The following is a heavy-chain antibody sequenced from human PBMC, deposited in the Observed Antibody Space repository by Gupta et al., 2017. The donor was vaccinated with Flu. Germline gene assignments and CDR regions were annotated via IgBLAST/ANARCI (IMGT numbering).Heavy chain of an antibody. CDR2: IYHSGST. V-gene: IGHV4-38-2*01. J-gene: IGHJ6*02. CDR3: AGVVVPAAIGYYGMDV. CDR1: GYSISSGYY. Sequence: QVQLQESGPGLVKPSETLSLTCAVSGYSISSGYYWGWIRQPPGKGLGWIGSIYHSGSTYYNPSRKSRGTISVDTSKNQCSLKLSSVTAADTAVYYCAGVVVPAAIGYYGMDVWGQGTTVTVSS. D-gene: IGHD2-2*01.